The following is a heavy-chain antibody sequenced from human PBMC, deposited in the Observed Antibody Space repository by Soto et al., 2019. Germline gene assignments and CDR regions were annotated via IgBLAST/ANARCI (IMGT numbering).Heavy chain of an antibody. CDR1: GSSVSGGIYY. V-gene: IGHV4-61*01. J-gene: IGHJ4*02. D-gene: IGHD4-17*01. CDR3: ARYHDYGDYGYFDS. Sequence: SETLSLTCTVSGSSVSGGIYYWTWIRQPPGKGLEWIGYIYHSKTTNYNASLRSRVTISVDTSKNQFSLRLTSVTAADTAVYYCARYHDYGDYGYFDSWGQGTLVTVSS. CDR2: IYHSKTT.